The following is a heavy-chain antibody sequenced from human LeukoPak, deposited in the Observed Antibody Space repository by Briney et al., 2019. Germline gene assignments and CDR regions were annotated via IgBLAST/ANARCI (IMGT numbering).Heavy chain of an antibody. J-gene: IGHJ5*02. Sequence: SETLSLTCTVSGGSISTSSYYWGWMRQPPGKGLEWIGSIYYSGSTYYNPSLKSRVTISVDTSKTQFSLKLSSVTASDTAVYYCASLSYYDSSGYLRFDPWGQGTLVTVSS. CDR3: ASLSYYDSSGYLRFDP. CDR2: IYYSGST. V-gene: IGHV4-39*01. CDR1: GGSISTSSYY. D-gene: IGHD3-22*01.